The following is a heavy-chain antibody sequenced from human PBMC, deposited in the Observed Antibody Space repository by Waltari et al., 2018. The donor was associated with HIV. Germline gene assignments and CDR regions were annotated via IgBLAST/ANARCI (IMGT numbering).Heavy chain of an antibody. V-gene: IGHV3-33*01. Sequence: QVQLVESGGGVVLPGRSLRLSCAASGFPVSDYSMPWVRQAPGKGLEWVAVMLDEGDKKYYADSAKGRFTITRDNAKNTVYLQMNTLRAEDTAVYYCARDGGARFSSWAILGDWGQGTLVTVSS. CDR3: ARDGGARFSSWAILGD. CDR2: MLDEGDKK. D-gene: IGHD6-13*01. CDR1: GFPVSDYS. J-gene: IGHJ4*02.